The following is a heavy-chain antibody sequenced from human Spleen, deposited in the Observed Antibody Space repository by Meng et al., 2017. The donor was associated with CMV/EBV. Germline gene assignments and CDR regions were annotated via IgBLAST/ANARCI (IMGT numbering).Heavy chain of an antibody. CDR2: IDPSGGSP. D-gene: IGHD2-2*01. V-gene: IGHV1-46*01. J-gene: IGHJ4*02. CDR1: YSFTSYY. Sequence: YSFTSYYMHWVRQAPGEGLEWMGMIDPSGGSPSYAQKFQGSVTMTRDTSTSTVYVELSNLRSEDTAVYYCVRDGGLYCSSSNCYFFDYWGQGTLVTVSS. CDR3: VRDGGLYCSSSNCYFFDY.